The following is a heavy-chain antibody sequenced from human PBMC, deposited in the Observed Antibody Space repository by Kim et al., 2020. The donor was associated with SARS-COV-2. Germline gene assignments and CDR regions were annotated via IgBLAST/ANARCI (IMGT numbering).Heavy chain of an antibody. CDR1: GGSISSGGYY. CDR3: ARARPFYYYDSSGYHEGFDY. CDR2: IYYSGST. V-gene: IGHV4-31*03. D-gene: IGHD3-22*01. J-gene: IGHJ4*02. Sequence: SETLSLTCTVSGGSISSGGYYWSWIRQHPGKGLEWIGYIYYSGSTYYKPSLKSRVTISVDTSKNQFSLKLSSVTAADTAVYYCARARPFYYYDSSGYHEGFDYWGQGTLVTVSS.